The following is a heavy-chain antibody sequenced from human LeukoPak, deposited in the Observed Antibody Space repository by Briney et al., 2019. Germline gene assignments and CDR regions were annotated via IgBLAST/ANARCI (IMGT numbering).Heavy chain of an antibody. V-gene: IGHV3-23*01. Sequence: PGGSLRLSCAASGFTFSNYAMSWVRQATGKGPEWVSSIDKNDATTNYADSVRGRFTISRDNSKNTLHLQMSSLRAEDTAVYYCAKYNGQLLEQWYYDYWGQGTQVTVSS. CDR1: GFTFSNYA. J-gene: IGHJ4*02. D-gene: IGHD1/OR15-1a*01. CDR2: IDKNDATT. CDR3: AKYNGQLLEQWYYDY.